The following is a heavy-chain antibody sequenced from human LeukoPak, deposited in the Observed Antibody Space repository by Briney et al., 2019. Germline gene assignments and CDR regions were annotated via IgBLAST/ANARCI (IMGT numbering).Heavy chain of an antibody. D-gene: IGHD3-22*01. CDR1: GFSFTNYW. J-gene: IGHJ4*02. Sequence: GESLKISCKGSGFSFTNYWIGWVRKMPGKGLEWMGIIYPGDSNTKYSPSFQGQVTISVDKSISTAYLQWSSLKASDTAMYYCARHYISGDSSGYYRQLDYWGQGTLVTVSS. V-gene: IGHV5-51*01. CDR2: IYPGDSNT. CDR3: ARHYISGDSSGYYRQLDY.